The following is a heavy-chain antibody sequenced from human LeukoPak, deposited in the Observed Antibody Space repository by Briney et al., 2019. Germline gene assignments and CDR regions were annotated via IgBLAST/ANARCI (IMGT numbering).Heavy chain of an antibody. CDR2: INAGNGNT. V-gene: IGHV1-3*01. Sequence: ASVKVSCKASGYTFTSYAMHWVRQAPGQRLEWMGWINAGNGNTKYSQKFQGRVTITRDTSASTAYMELSSLRSEDTAVYYRARGGATRIFDYWGQGTLVTVSS. CDR1: GYTFTSYA. CDR3: ARGGATRIFDY. D-gene: IGHD1-26*01. J-gene: IGHJ4*02.